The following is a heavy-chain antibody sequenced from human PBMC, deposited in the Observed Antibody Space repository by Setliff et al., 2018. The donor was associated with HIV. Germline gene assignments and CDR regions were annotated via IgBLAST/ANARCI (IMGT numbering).Heavy chain of an antibody. V-gene: IGHV4-59*01. D-gene: IGHD1-1*01. CDR1: GGSISGYY. Sequence: SETLSLTCTVSGGSISGYYWSWVRQPPEKRLELIGFIHYSGSSDYNPSLKSRITISADMSRNQFSLVLSSVTAADTAVYYCARFQAWQLGRRGGYYYYMDDWGKGTTVTVSS. CDR3: ARFQAWQLGRRGGYYYYMDD. J-gene: IGHJ6*03. CDR2: IHYSGSS.